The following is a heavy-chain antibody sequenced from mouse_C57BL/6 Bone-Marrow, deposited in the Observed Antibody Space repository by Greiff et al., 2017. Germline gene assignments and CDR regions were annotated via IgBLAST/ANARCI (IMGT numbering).Heavy chain of an antibody. CDR1: GYTFTSYW. CDR2: IDPNSGGT. Sequence: QVQLQQPGAELVKPGASVKLSCKASGYTFTSYWMPWVKQRPGRGLEWIGRIDPNSGGTTYNEKFKSKATLTVDKPSSTAYMQLSSLTSEDSAVYYCARSLTTVGAHDWYFDVWGTGTTVTVSS. CDR3: ARSLTTVGAHDWYFDV. D-gene: IGHD1-1*01. J-gene: IGHJ1*03. V-gene: IGHV1-72*01.